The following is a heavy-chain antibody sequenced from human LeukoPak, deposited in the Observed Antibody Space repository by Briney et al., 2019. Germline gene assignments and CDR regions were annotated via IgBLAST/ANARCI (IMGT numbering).Heavy chain of an antibody. D-gene: IGHD2-8*02. CDR1: GFTFRDYR. J-gene: IGHJ4*02. V-gene: IGHV3-7*01. CDR3: ARGLLGIDF. Sequence: GGSLRLSCAVSGFTFRDYRMAWVRQAPGKGLEWVANINLDGSEKDYVDSVKGRFTISRDNAKNTLYLQMNSLRAEDTAVYYCARGLLGIDFWGQGTLVTVSS. CDR2: INLDGSEK.